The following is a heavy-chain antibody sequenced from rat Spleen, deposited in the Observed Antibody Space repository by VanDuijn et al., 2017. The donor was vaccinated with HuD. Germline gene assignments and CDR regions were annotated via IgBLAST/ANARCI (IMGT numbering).Heavy chain of an antibody. V-gene: IGHV6-6*01. CDR1: GFTFSTAW. D-gene: IGHD1-12*02. Sequence: EVQVLESGGGLVQPWNSLKLSCATSGFTFSTAWMYWYRQFPEKRLEWVARIKTKSNKYATDYTESVKGRFTISRDDSKSIIYLQMNNLKEEDTAIYYCAPSVMGFDYWGQGVMVTVSS. J-gene: IGHJ2*01. CDR3: APSVMGFDY. CDR2: IKTKSNKYAT.